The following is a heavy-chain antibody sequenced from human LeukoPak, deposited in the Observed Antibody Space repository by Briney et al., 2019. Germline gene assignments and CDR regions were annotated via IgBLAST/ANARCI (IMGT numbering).Heavy chain of an antibody. CDR3: ARGKLIVGATTNGDY. Sequence: GGSLRLSCAASGFTFSSYAMHWVRQAPGKGLEYVSAISSNGGSTYYANSVKGRFTISRDNAKNSVFLQMNSLRAEDTAVYYCARGKLIVGATTNGDYWGQGTLVTVSS. J-gene: IGHJ4*02. D-gene: IGHD1-26*01. CDR2: ISSNGGST. CDR1: GFTFSSYA. V-gene: IGHV3-64*01.